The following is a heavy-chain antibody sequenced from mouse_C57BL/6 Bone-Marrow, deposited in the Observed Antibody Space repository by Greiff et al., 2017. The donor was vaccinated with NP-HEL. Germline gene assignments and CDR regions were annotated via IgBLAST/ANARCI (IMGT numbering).Heavy chain of an antibody. CDR3: ARSRPYDRVAY. V-gene: IGHV1-59*01. CDR1: GYTFTSYW. J-gene: IGHJ3*01. CDR2: IDPSDSYT. Sequence: VQLQQPGAELVRPGTSVKLSCKASGYTFTSYWMHWVKQRPGQGLEWIGVIDPSDSYTNYNQKFKGKATLTVDTSSSTAYMQLSSLTSEDSAVYYCARSRPYDRVAYWGQGTLVTVSA. D-gene: IGHD2-12*01.